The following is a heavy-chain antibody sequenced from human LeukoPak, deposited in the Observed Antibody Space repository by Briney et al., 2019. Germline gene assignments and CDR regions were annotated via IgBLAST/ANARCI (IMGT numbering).Heavy chain of an antibody. CDR3: ARGMGGHMTPNYYYYYYYMDV. Sequence: GGSLRLSCAASGFIFSSYSMNWVRQAPGKGLEWVSSISSSSTYIYYADSVKGRFTISRDNAKNSLYLQMNSLRAEDTAVYYCARGMGGHMTPNYYYYYYYMDVWGKGTTVTVSS. J-gene: IGHJ6*03. CDR2: ISSSSTYI. CDR1: GFIFSSYS. D-gene: IGHD3-16*01. V-gene: IGHV3-21*01.